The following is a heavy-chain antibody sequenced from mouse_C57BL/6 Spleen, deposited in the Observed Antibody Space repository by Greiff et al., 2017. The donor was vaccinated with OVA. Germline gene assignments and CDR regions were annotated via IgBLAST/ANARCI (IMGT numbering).Heavy chain of an antibody. V-gene: IGHV1-85*01. Sequence: VQLQESGPELVKPGASVKLSCKASGYTFTSYDINWVKQRPGQGLEWIGWIYPRDGSTKYNEKFKGKATLTVDTASSTAYMELHSLTSEDSAVYFCARRGYYNGRSQYYCDSWGEGTTLTVSS. CDR1: GYTFTSYD. J-gene: IGHJ2*01. D-gene: IGHD1-1*01. CDR3: ARRGYYNGRSQYYCDS. CDR2: IYPRDGST.